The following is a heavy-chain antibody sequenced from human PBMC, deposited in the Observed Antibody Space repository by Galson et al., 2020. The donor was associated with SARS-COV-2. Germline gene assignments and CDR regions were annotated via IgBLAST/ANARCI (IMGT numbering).Heavy chain of an antibody. CDR1: GGSISSYY. CDR3: ARERWWDYSEYANQRPYYYYGMDV. J-gene: IGHJ6*02. Sequence: ETSETLSLTCTVSGGSISSYYWSWIRQPAGKGLEWIGRIYTSGSTNYNPSLKSRVTMSVDTSKNQFSLKLSSVTAADTAVYYCARERWWDYSEYANQRPYYYYGMDVWGQGTTVTVSS. V-gene: IGHV4-4*07. D-gene: IGHD4-17*01. CDR2: IYTSGST.